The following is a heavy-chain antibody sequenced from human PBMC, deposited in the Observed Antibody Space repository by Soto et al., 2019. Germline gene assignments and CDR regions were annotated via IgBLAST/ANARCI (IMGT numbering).Heavy chain of an antibody. V-gene: IGHV4-30-4*01. CDR1: GAPISSGDYY. CDR2: IYYSGST. Sequence: LSLTFTVSGAPISSGDYYWYWVRQAPGKGLEWVGYIYYSGSTYYNPSLKRRLDISLDVSRNQFSLRLTSVTASDTAVYFCARVGYGVDERSYWGPEMLVSISS. CDR3: ARVGYGVDERSY. D-gene: IGHD4-17*01. J-gene: IGHJ4*02.